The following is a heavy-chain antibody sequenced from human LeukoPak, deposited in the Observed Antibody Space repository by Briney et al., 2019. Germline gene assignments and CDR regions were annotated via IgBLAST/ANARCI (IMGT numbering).Heavy chain of an antibody. V-gene: IGHV1-2*02. CDR2: INPNSGGT. Sequence: APVKVSCKASGYTFTGYYMHWVRQAPGQGLEWMGWINPNSGGTNYAQKFQGRVTMTRDTSISTAYMELSRLRSDDTAVYYCARFVVVVAATGFDYWGQGTLVTVSS. CDR3: ARFVVVVAATGFDY. D-gene: IGHD2-15*01. CDR1: GYTFTGYY. J-gene: IGHJ4*02.